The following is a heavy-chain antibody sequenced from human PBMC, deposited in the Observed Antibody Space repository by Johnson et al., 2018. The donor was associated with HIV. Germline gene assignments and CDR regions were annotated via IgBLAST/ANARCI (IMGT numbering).Heavy chain of an antibody. V-gene: IGHV3-7*03. D-gene: IGHD5-24*01. CDR2: IKQDGSEK. CDR1: GFTFSSYW. CDR3: ARDGPWLQSQRDAFDV. J-gene: IGHJ3*01. Sequence: MQLVESGGGLVQPGGSLRLSCAASGFTFSSYWMSWVRQAPGKGLEWVANIKQDGSEKYYVDSVKGRFTISRDNAKNSLYLQMNSLRAEDTALYYCARDGPWLQSQRDAFDVWGQGTMVIVSS.